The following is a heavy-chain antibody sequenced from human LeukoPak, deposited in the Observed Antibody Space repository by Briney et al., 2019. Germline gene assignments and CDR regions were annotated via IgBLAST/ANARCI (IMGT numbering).Heavy chain of an antibody. J-gene: IGHJ4*02. CDR2: ISAYNGNT. V-gene: IGHV1-18*01. Sequence: ASVKVSCKASGYTFTSYGISWVRQAPGQGLEWMGWISAYNGNTNYAQKLQGRATMTTDTSTSTAYMELRSLRSDDTAVYYCARDRACSSTSCYVVFDYWGQGTLVTVSS. CDR3: ARDRACSSTSCYVVFDY. D-gene: IGHD2-2*01. CDR1: GYTFTSYG.